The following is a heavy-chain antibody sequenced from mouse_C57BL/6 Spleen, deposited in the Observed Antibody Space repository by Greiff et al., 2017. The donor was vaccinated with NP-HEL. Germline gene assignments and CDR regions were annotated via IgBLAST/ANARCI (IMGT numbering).Heavy chain of an antibody. J-gene: IGHJ1*03. CDR2: INPYNGGT. D-gene: IGHD1-1*01. CDR1: GYTFTDYY. Sequence: VQLKQSGPVLVKPGASVKMSCKASGYTFTDYYMNWVKQSHGKSLEWIGVINPYNGGTSYNQKFKGKATLTVDKSSSTAYMELNSLTSEDSAVYYCARSTVVAPGYFDVWGTGTTVTVSS. V-gene: IGHV1-19*01. CDR3: ARSTVVAPGYFDV.